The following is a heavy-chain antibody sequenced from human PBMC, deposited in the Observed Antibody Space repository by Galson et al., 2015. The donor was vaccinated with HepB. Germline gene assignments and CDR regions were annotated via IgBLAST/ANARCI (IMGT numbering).Heavy chain of an antibody. CDR1: GGSISSNNW. Sequence: ETLSLTCAVSGGSISSNNWWSWVRQSPGKGLECIGEIYHGGSTSYNPSLKSRVTISVDKSKNQFSLTLSSVTAADTAVYYCARFREGGGWLDYWGQGKLSPSPQ. J-gene: IGHJ4*02. V-gene: IGHV4-4*02. CDR2: IYHGGST. D-gene: IGHD6-19*01. CDR3: ARFREGGGWLDY.